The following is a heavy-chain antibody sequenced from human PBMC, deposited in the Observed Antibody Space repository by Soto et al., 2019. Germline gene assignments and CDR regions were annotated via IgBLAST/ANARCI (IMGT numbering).Heavy chain of an antibody. CDR1: GGSISSGGYF. V-gene: IGHV4-31*03. Sequence: PSETLSLTCTVAGGSISSGGYFWSWIRQHPGKGLECIGYIYDSGSTYYNPSLKSRVSISVDTSQIQFSLKVTSVTAADTAVYYCARTTSGLELFDYWGPGTLVTVSS. CDR3: ARTTSGLELFDY. CDR2: IYDSGST. J-gene: IGHJ4*02. D-gene: IGHD1-7*01.